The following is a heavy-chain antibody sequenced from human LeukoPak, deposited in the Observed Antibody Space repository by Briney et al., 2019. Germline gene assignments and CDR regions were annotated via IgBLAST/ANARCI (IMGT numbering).Heavy chain of an antibody. CDR1: GFIFSRYG. Sequence: GGSLRLSCAASGFIFSRYGMHWVRQAPGKGLEWVAVVSYDGTETKYADSVKGRFTISRDKSKNTLYLQMNSLRAEDTAVYYCAKDLPDSRESLTGHWFDPWGQGTLVTVSS. CDR3: AKDLPDSRESLTGHWFDP. V-gene: IGHV3-30*18. J-gene: IGHJ5*02. D-gene: IGHD3-10*01. CDR2: VSYDGTET.